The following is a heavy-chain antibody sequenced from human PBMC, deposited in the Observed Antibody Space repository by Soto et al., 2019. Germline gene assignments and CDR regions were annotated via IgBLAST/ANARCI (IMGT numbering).Heavy chain of an antibody. CDR2: IYYSGST. J-gene: IGHJ6*03. V-gene: IGHV4-59*08. CDR3: ARQDYDYYMDV. Sequence: TSETLSLTCTVSGGSISSYYWSWIRQPPGKGLEWIGYIYYSGSTNYNPSLKSRVTISVDTSKNQFSLKLSSVTAADTAVYYCARQDYDYYMDVWGKGTTVTVS. CDR1: GGSISSYY.